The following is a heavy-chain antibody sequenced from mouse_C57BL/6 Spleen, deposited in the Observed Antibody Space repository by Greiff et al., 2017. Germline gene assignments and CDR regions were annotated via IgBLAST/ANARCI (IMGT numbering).Heavy chain of an antibody. CDR2: IDPSDSET. CDR1: GYTFTSYW. J-gene: IGHJ4*01. V-gene: IGHV1-52*01. D-gene: IGHD2-4*01. Sequence: QVQLKQPGAELVRPGSSVKLSCKASGYTFTSYWMHWVKQRPIQGLEWIGNIDPSDSETHYNQKFKDKATLTVDKSSSTAYMQLSSLTSEDSAVYYCARVPDYDYDAMDYWGQGTSVTVSS. CDR3: ARVPDYDYDAMDY.